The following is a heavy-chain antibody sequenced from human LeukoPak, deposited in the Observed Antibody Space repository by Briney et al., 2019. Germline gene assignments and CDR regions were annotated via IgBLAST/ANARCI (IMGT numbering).Heavy chain of an antibody. Sequence: PGRSLRLSCAASGFTFSSYWMHWVRQAPGKGLMWVSRIESDGSNTFYADSVKGRFTISRDNAKNMVYLQMNSLRVEDTAVYYCGSDTVLGYWGQGTLVTVSS. CDR1: GFTFSSYW. CDR3: GSDTVLGY. D-gene: IGHD5-18*01. V-gene: IGHV3-74*01. J-gene: IGHJ4*02. CDR2: IESDGSNT.